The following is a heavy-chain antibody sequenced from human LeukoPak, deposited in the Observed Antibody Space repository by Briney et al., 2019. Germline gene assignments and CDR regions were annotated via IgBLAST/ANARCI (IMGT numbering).Heavy chain of an antibody. CDR1: GGTFSSYA. D-gene: IGHD2-2*02. CDR3: ARLGYCSSTSCYIDWFDP. J-gene: IGHJ5*02. Sequence: ASVKVSCKASGGTFSSYAISWVRQAPGQGLEWMGGIIPIFGTANYAQKFQGRVTITADESTSTAYMELSSLRSEDTAVYYCARLGYCSSTSCYIDWFDPWGQGTLVTVSS. V-gene: IGHV1-69*13. CDR2: IIPIFGTA.